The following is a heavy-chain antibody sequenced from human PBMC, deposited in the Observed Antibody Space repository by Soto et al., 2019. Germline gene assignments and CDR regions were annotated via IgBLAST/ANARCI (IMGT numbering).Heavy chain of an antibody. CDR2: IHYSGVT. CDR3: ARDRAEGSSSTPAGGMDV. D-gene: IGHD6-6*01. CDR1: GGSIITYY. V-gene: IGHV4-59*01. Sequence: PSETLSLTCSVSGGSIITYYWNWIRQPPGGGLEWIAYIHYSGVTNYSPSLRGRVSISIDRSNNEFSLKVSSVTAADTAVYYCARDRAEGSSSTPAGGMDVWGPGTTVTVSS. J-gene: IGHJ6*02.